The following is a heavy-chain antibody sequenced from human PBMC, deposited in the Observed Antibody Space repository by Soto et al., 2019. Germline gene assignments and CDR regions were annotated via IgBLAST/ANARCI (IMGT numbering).Heavy chain of an antibody. V-gene: IGHV3-53*04. D-gene: IGHD2-15*01. J-gene: IGHJ4*02. CDR1: GFTVSSNY. Sequence: PGGSLRLSCAASGFTVSSNYMSWVCQAPGKGLEWVSVIYSGGSTYYAGSVKGRFTISRHNSKNTLYLQMNSLRAEDTAVYYCAREGDKGYSDFDYWGQGTLVTVSS. CDR3: AREGDKGYSDFDY. CDR2: IYSGGST.